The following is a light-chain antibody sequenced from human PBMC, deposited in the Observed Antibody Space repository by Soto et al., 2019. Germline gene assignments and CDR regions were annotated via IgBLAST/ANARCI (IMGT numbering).Light chain of an antibody. CDR2: EVT. CDR3: SSYTSRDTRV. Sequence: QPVLTQPASVSGSPGQSITISCTGTSSDVGGYNFVSWYQQHPDKAPKLMVYEVTKRPSGVSDRFSGSKSGNTASLTISGLQAEDEADYYCSSYTSRDTRVFGTGTKVTVL. V-gene: IGLV2-14*01. J-gene: IGLJ1*01. CDR1: SSDVGGYNF.